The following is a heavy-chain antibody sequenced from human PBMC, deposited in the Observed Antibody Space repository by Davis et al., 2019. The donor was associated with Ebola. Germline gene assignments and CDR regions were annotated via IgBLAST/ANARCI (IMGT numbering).Heavy chain of an antibody. V-gene: IGHV3-30*04. CDR3: ARESELVASFDY. D-gene: IGHD5-12*01. Sequence: GESLKIFCAASGFTLSNYAMHWVRQTPGRGLEWVAVVSSDESTKHYADSVKGRFTISRENSQNTLYLLMSGLRPEDTAVYYCARESELVASFDYWGQGTLVTVSS. CDR2: VSSDESTK. J-gene: IGHJ4*02. CDR1: GFTLSNYA.